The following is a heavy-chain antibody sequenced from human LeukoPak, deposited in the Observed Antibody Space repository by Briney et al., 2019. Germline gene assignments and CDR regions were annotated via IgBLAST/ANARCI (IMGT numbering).Heavy chain of an antibody. D-gene: IGHD3-22*01. CDR3: ARDGGVGDSYDSSGYCSY. CDR1: GGTFSSYA. Sequence: SVKVSCKASGGTFSSYAISWVRQAPGQGLEWMGRIIPILGIANYAQKFQGRVTITADKSTSTAYMELSSLRSEDTAVYYCARDGGVGDSYDSSGYCSYWGQGTLVTVSS. CDR2: IIPILGIA. J-gene: IGHJ4*02. V-gene: IGHV1-69*04.